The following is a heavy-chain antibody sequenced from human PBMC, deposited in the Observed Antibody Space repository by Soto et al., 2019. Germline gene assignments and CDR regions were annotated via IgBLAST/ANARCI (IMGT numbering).Heavy chain of an antibody. CDR2: IVPVFPSV. CDR1: GGAFHNYA. J-gene: IGHJ6*02. Sequence: SVKVSCTXSGGAFHNYAIYWVRQAPGQGLEWLGTIVPVFPSVYYAPRFQGRLTITADGSTDTVYMMLTSLKSEDTAVYYCAREMPSTAAAYFYYGLNVWGQGTSVTVS. D-gene: IGHD6-13*01. V-gene: IGHV1-69*13. CDR3: AREMPSTAAAYFYYGLNV.